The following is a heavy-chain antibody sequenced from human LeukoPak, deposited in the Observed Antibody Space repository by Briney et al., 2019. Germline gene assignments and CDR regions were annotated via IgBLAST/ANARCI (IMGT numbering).Heavy chain of an antibody. V-gene: IGHV3-30-3*01. Sequence: PGGSLRLSCAASGFTFSSYAMHWVRQAPGKGLEWVAVISYDGSNKYYADSVKGRFTISRDNSKNTLYLQMNSLRAEDTAVYYCARDRAGATDYFDYWGQGTLVTVSS. CDR1: GFTFSSYA. CDR2: ISYDGSNK. D-gene: IGHD1-26*01. J-gene: IGHJ4*02. CDR3: ARDRAGATDYFDY.